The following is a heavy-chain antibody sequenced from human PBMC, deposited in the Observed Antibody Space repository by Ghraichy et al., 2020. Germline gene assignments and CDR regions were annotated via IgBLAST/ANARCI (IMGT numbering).Heavy chain of an antibody. CDR1: SGSISSSSYY. J-gene: IGHJ3*02. D-gene: IGHD3-10*01. V-gene: IGHV4-39*01. CDR3: ARATPYYYGSGSYRHAFDI. CDR2: IYYSGST. Sequence: SETLSLTCTVSSGSISSSSYYWGWIRQPPGKGLEWIGNIYYSGSTYYNPSLKSRVTISVDTSKNQFSLRLSSVTAADTAMYFCARATPYYYGSGSYRHAFDIWGQGTMVTVSS.